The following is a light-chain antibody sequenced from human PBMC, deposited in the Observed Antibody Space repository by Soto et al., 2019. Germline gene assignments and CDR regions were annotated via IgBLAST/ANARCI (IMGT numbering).Light chain of an antibody. J-gene: IGLJ3*02. CDR2: GSN. CDR1: TSNIGSNS. Sequence: QSVLTQPPSASGAHGQRVTISCSGSTSNIGSNSVNWYQQVPGTAPRLLIYGSNQRPTGVPDRFSASKSGTSASLVISGLQSEDEASYYCAAWDDNLRGMFGGGTKLTV. V-gene: IGLV1-44*01. CDR3: AAWDDNLRGM.